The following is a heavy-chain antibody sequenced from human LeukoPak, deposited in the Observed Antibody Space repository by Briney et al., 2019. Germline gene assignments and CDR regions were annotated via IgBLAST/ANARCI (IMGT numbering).Heavy chain of an antibody. D-gene: IGHD6-13*01. CDR3: ARQVDIAVAGYDY. Sequence: GESLKISCKCSGHRFTSYWIAWVRPMPGKGLEWMGIIYPGESETRYRPSFQGQVTISADKSISTAYLQWSSLKAWDTAMYYCARQVDIAVAGYDYWGQGTLITVSS. CDR2: IYPGESET. V-gene: IGHV5-51*01. J-gene: IGHJ4*02. CDR1: GHRFTSYW.